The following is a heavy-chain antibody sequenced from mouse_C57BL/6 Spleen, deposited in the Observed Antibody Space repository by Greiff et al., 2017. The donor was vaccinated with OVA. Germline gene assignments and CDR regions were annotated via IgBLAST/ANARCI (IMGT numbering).Heavy chain of an antibody. CDR3: ASMVYYGSSSSWFAY. J-gene: IGHJ3*01. CDR2: IDPSDSET. Sequence: QVQLQQPGAELVRPGSSVKLSCKASGYTFTSYWMHWVKQRPIQGLEWIGNIDPSDSETHYNQKFKDKATLTVDKSSSTAYMQLSSLTSEDSAVYYCASMVYYGSSSSWFAYWGQGTLVTVSA. V-gene: IGHV1-52*01. CDR1: GYTFTSYW. D-gene: IGHD1-1*01.